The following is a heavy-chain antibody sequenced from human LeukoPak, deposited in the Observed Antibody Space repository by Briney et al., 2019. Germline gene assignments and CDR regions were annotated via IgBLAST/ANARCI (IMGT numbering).Heavy chain of an antibody. CDR3: AREEGPYFDC. V-gene: IGHV3-20*04. CDR2: LNWNGDNT. CDR1: GFTFHDHG. J-gene: IGHJ4*02. Sequence: GGSLRLSCAASGFTFHDHGMSWVRQAPGKGLEWVSALNWNGDNTGYADSVKGRFTISRDNTKKSLYLQMNSLTAEDTAFYYCAREEGPYFDCWGQGTLVTVSS.